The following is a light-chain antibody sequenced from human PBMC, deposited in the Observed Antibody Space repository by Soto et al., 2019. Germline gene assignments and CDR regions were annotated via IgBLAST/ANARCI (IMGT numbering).Light chain of an antibody. CDR3: QQSYRPPYS. Sequence: DIQMTQSPSSLSASVGDRVTITCRASQSIASYLHWYQQKPGKAPNLLISETSRLQSGVPSRFSGSGFGTYFTLIISSLQPEDFATYHCQQSYRPPYSFGQGTKLEI. V-gene: IGKV1-39*01. CDR1: QSIASY. CDR2: ETS. J-gene: IGKJ2*03.